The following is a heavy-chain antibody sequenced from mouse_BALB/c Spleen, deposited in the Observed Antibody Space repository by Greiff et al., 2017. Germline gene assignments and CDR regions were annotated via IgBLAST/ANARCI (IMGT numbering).Heavy chain of an antibody. V-gene: IGHV5-6*01. CDR2: ISSGGSYT. D-gene: IGHD2-4*01. CDR1: GFTFSSYG. CDR3: ASLYDYAFAY. J-gene: IGHJ3*01. Sequence: EVMLVESGGDLVKPGGSLKLSCAASGFTFSSYGMSWVRQTPYKRLEWVATISSGGSYTYYPDSVKGRFTISRDNAKNTLYLQMSSLKSEDTAMYYCASLYDYAFAYWGQGTLVTVSA.